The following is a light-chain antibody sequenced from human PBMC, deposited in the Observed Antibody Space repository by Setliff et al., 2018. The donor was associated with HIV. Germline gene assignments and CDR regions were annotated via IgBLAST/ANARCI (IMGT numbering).Light chain of an antibody. CDR1: SSDVGGYNS. CDR3: SSYASSDTYV. Sequence: QSVLTQPASVSGSPGQSITISSTGTSSDVGGYNSVSWYQQHPGKAPKLMIYEVSNRPSGVSNRFSGSKSGNTASLTISGLQAEDDADYYCSSYASSDTYVFGIGTKVTVL. CDR2: EVS. V-gene: IGLV2-14*01. J-gene: IGLJ1*01.